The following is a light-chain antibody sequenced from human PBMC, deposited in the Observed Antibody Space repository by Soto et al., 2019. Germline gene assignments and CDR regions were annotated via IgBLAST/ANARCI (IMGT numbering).Light chain of an antibody. V-gene: IGKV3-11*01. J-gene: IGKJ1*01. CDR1: QSVGSY. CDR3: QQRSNWWT. Sequence: EIVLTQSPGTLSLSPGERATLSCRASQSVGSYLAWYQQKPGQAPRLLIYDASNRATGIPARFSGSGSGTDFTLTISSLEPEDFAVYYCQQRSNWWTFGQGTKVDI. CDR2: DAS.